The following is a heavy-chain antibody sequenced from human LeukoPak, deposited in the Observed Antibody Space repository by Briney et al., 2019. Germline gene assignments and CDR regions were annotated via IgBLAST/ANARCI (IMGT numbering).Heavy chain of an antibody. CDR1: GGSFSGYY. Sequence: PSETLPLTCAVYGGSFSGYYWSWVRQAPGKGLEWVANIKQDGSEKYYVDSVKGRFTISRDNAKNSLYLQMNSLRDEDTAVYYCARVEGKVVNYDFWSGYQPLYYYYYMDVWGKGTTVTVSS. D-gene: IGHD3-3*01. V-gene: IGHV3-7*01. CDR3: ARVEGKVVNYDFWSGYQPLYYYYYMDV. J-gene: IGHJ6*03. CDR2: IKQDGSEK.